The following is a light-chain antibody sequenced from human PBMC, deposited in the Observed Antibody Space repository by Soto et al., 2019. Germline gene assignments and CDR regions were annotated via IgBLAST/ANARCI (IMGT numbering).Light chain of an antibody. J-gene: IGKJ5*01. CDR1: QNLNNN. V-gene: IGKV3-15*01. CDR3: QQYNNWPPA. Sequence: EMVMTQSPATLSVSPGERATLSCRASQNLNNNLAWYQQKPGQAPRLLIYGASTRATGVPARFSGSGSGIEFTLTISSLQSEDFAVYYCQQYNNWPPAFGQGTRLEIK. CDR2: GAS.